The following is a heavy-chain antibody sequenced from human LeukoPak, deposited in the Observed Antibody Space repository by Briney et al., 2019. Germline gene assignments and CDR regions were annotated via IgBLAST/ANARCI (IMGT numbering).Heavy chain of an antibody. Sequence: PSETLSHTSTLSHDSIIVRIGYAGSIRQPPGKGLEWIANIYYGGTTYYNPSVTSRLTMSVDTCQGQFSLRLSSVTAADTALYYCTRGSYDFLTGFSAIGEYWGQGILVIVSS. CDR2: IYYGGTT. J-gene: IGHJ4*02. CDR1: HDSIIVRIGY. V-gene: IGHV4-39*01. D-gene: IGHD3-9*01. CDR3: TRGSYDFLTGFSAIGEY.